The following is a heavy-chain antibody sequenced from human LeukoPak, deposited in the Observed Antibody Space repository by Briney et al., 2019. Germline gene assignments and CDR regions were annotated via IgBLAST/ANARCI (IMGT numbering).Heavy chain of an antibody. CDR3: AKGDGGSYG. V-gene: IGHV3-30*04. Sequence: PGGSLRLSCAASGFTFSSYAMHSVRQAPGKGLEWVAVISYDGSNKYYADSVKGRFTISRDNSKNTLYLQMNSLRAEDTAVYYCAKGDGGSYGWGQGTLVTVSS. CDR1: GFTFSSYA. D-gene: IGHD1-26*01. CDR2: ISYDGSNK. J-gene: IGHJ4*02.